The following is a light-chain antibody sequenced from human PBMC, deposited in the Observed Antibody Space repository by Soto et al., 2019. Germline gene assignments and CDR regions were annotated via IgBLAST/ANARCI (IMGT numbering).Light chain of an antibody. Sequence: QSVLTQPASVSGSPGQSITISCTGTSSDVGSYNLVSWYQQHPGKAPKLMIYEGSKRPSGVSNRFSGSKSGSTASLTISGLQAEDEADYYCCSYAGSSTSPWVFGGGTKLTVL. V-gene: IGLV2-23*01. J-gene: IGLJ3*02. CDR1: SSDVGSYNL. CDR2: EGS. CDR3: CSYAGSSTSPWV.